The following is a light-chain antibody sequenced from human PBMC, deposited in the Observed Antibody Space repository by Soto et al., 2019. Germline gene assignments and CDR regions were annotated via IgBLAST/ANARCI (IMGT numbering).Light chain of an antibody. CDR1: SSNIGSNT. J-gene: IGLJ3*02. CDR3: AAWDDSLKRV. V-gene: IGLV1-44*01. CDR2: SNN. Sequence: QSVLTRPPSASGTPGQRVTISCSGSSSNIGSNTVNWYQQLPGTAPKLLIYSNNQRPSGVPDRFSGSKSGTSASLAISGLQSEDEADYYCAAWDDSLKRVFGGGTKVTVL.